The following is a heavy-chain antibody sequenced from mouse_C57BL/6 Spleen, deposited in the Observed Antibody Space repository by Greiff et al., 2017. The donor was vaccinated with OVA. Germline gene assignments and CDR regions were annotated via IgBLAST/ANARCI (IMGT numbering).Heavy chain of an antibody. CDR3: ARKGELEGFDY. J-gene: IGHJ2*01. D-gene: IGHD4-1*01. CDR1: GYSFTSYY. Sequence: VQLQQSGPELVKPGASVKISCKASGYSFTSYYIHWVKQRPGQGLEWIGWIYPGSGNTKYNEKFKGKATLTADTSSSTAYMQLSSLTSEDSAVYYCARKGELEGFDYWGQGTTLTVSS. CDR2: IYPGSGNT. V-gene: IGHV1-66*01.